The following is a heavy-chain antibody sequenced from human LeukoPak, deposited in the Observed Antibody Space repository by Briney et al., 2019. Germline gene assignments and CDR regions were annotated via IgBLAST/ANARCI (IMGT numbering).Heavy chain of an antibody. D-gene: IGHD3-22*01. V-gene: IGHV4-59*01. CDR2: IYYSGST. CDR1: GGSISSYY. CDR3: ARDRYDSSSYYRNHDAFDI. J-gene: IGHJ3*02. Sequence: SETLSLTCTVSGGSISSYYWSWIRQPPGKGLEWIGYIYYSGSTNYNPSLKSRVTISVDTSKNQFSLKLSSVTAADTAVYYCARDRYDSSSYYRNHDAFDIWGQGTMVTVSS.